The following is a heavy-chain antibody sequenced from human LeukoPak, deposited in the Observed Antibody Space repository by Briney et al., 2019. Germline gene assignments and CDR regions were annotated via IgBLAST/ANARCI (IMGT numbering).Heavy chain of an antibody. D-gene: IGHD6-6*01. Sequence: SETLSLTCAVYGGSFSGYYWSWIRQPPGKGLEWIGEINHSGSTNYNPSLKSRVTISVDTSKNQFSLKLSPVTAADTAVYYCARRVAAHYFDYWGQGTLVAVSS. V-gene: IGHV4-34*01. CDR3: ARRVAAHYFDY. CDR2: INHSGST. CDR1: GGSFSGYY. J-gene: IGHJ4*02.